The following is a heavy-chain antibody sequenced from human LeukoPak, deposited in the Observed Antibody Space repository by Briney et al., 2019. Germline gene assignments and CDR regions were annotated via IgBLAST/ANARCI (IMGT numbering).Heavy chain of an antibody. J-gene: IGHJ3*02. CDR1: GGTFSSYA. D-gene: IGHD3-3*01. V-gene: IGHV1-69*13. Sequence: SVKVSCKASGGTFSSYAISWVRQAPGQGLEWMGGIIPIFGTANYAQKFQGRVTITADESTSTAYMELSSLRSEDTAVYYCARATLRFLELPDDAFDIWGQGTMVTVSS. CDR3: ARATLRFLELPDDAFDI. CDR2: IIPIFGTA.